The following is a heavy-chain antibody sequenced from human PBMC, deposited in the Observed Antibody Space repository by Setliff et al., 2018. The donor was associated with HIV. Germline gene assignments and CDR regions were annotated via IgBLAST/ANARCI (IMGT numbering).Heavy chain of an antibody. Sequence: ASVKVSCKVSGGIFDSYAISWVRQAPGQGLEWMGWISAYNGKTLYAQKFQGRVTMTTDTSTNTAYMELSSLRSEDTAVYYCVRGGRAMGYCSGGSCLENAFDIWGQGTMVTVSS. CDR2: ISAYNGKT. D-gene: IGHD2-15*01. CDR1: GGIFDSYA. CDR3: VRGGRAMGYCSGGSCLENAFDI. V-gene: IGHV1-18*01. J-gene: IGHJ3*02.